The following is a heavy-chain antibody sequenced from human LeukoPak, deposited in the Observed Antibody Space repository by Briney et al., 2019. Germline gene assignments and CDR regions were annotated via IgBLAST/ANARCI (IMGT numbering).Heavy chain of an antibody. CDR2: ISYDGSNK. D-gene: IGHD6-13*01. J-gene: IGHJ4*02. V-gene: IGHV3-30-3*01. Sequence: GGSLRLSCSASRFTFSSYAMHWVRQAPGEGLEWVAVISYDGSNKYYADSVKGRFTISRDNSKNTLYLQMNSLRAEDTAVYYCARDLIGIAAAGRRRDSSDWYGALDYWGQGTLVTVSS. CDR1: RFTFSSYA. CDR3: ARDLIGIAAAGRRRDSSDWYGALDY.